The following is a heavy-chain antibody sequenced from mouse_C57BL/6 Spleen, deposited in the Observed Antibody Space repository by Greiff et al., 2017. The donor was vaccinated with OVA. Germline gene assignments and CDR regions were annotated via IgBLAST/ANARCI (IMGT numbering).Heavy chain of an antibody. D-gene: IGHD4-1*01. CDR2: IYPRSGNT. Sequence: VQLQESGAELARPGASVKLSCKASGYTFTSYGISWVKQRTGQGLEWIGEIYPRSGNTYYNEKFKGKATLTADKSSSTAYMELRSLTSEDSAVYFCARWDSYYAMDYWGQGTSVTVSS. CDR3: ARWDSYYAMDY. V-gene: IGHV1-81*01. CDR1: GYTFTSYG. J-gene: IGHJ4*01.